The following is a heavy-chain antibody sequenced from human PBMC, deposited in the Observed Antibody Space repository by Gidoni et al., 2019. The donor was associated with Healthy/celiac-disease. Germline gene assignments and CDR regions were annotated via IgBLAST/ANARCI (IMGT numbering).Heavy chain of an antibody. D-gene: IGHD3-9*01. CDR1: GFTFSSYE. J-gene: IGHJ4*02. Sequence: EVQLVESGGGLVQPGGSLRLSCAASGFTFSSYEMNWVRQAPGKGLEWVSYISSSGSTIYYADSVKGRFTISRDNAKNSLYLQMNSLRAEDTAVYYCARDILTGYSDYWGQGTLVTVSS. V-gene: IGHV3-48*03. CDR3: ARDILTGYSDY. CDR2: ISSSGSTI.